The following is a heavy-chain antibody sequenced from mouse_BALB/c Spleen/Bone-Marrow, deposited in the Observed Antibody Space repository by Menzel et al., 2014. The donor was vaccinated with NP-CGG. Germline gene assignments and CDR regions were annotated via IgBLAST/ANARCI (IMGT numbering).Heavy chain of an antibody. V-gene: IGHV2-4*02. D-gene: IGHD1-2*01. CDR3: ARNSDYGSGYFDV. CDR1: GFSLTSYG. J-gene: IGHJ1*01. Sequence: QVQLKESGPGLVQPSQTLSITCTVSGFSLTSYGVHWVRPPPGKGLEWLGVIWSGGSTDYNAAFISRLSISKDNSKSQVFFKMNSLQADDTAIYYCARNSDYGSGYFDVWGAGTTVTVSS. CDR2: IWSGGST.